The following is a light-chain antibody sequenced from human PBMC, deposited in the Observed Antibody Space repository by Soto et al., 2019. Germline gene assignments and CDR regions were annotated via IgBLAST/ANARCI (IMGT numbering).Light chain of an antibody. CDR3: QQYGSSRWT. V-gene: IGKV3-20*01. J-gene: IGKJ1*01. CDR1: QSVSSSF. Sequence: EIVLTQSPGTLSLSPGERANLSCRASQSVSSSFLAWYQLKPGQPPRLLIYGASSRATGIPDRFSGSGSGTDFTLTISRLEPEDFAVYYCQQYGSSRWTFGQGTKVDIK. CDR2: GAS.